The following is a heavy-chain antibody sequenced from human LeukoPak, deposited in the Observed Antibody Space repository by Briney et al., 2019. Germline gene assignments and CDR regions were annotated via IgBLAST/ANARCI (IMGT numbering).Heavy chain of an antibody. CDR1: GFAFGSEA. Sequence: GGSLRLSCAVSGFAFGSEAMSWVRQSPARGLEWVASISPGGGTTYYADYVKGRFTISRDNSKNSLFVQMNSLRAEDTAVYFCAKSRWGSANWALQIFDNWGQGTLVTVSS. CDR2: ISPGGGTT. J-gene: IGHJ4*02. D-gene: IGHD1-1*01. CDR3: AKSRWGSANWALQIFDN. V-gene: IGHV3-23*01.